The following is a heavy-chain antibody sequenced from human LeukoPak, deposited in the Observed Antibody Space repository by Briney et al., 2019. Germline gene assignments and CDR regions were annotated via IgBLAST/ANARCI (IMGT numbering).Heavy chain of an antibody. CDR1: GFTFSNYA. V-gene: IGHV3-23*01. CDR3: AKGLDFLFHY. J-gene: IGHJ4*02. Sequence: PGGSPRLSCAASGFTFSNYAMSWVRQAPGKGLEWVSAISGSGGGTYYADSVKGRFTISRDSSKNTLYLQMNSLRAEDTAVYYCAKGLDFLFHYWGQGTLVTVSS. CDR2: ISGSGGGT.